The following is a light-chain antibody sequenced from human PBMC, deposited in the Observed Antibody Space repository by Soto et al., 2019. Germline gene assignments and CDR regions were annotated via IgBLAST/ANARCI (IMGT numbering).Light chain of an antibody. CDR1: SSNIGAGYD. Sequence: QSVLTQPPSVSGAPGQRVTISCTGSSSNIGAGYDVHWYQQLPGTAPKLLIYGNSNRPSGVPDRFSGSKSGTSASLAITGLQAEDEADYYCQSYDSSLSGSYVFGGGTKVTV. V-gene: IGLV1-40*01. CDR2: GNS. CDR3: QSYDSSLSGSYV. J-gene: IGLJ2*01.